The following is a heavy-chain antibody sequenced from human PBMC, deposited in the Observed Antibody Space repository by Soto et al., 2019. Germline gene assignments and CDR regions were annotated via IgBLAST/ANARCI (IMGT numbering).Heavy chain of an antibody. CDR2: ISGSGGST. J-gene: IGHJ4*02. V-gene: IGHV3-23*01. CDR1: GFTFSSYA. Sequence: EVQLLESGGGLVQPGGSLRLSCAASGFTFSSYAMSWVRQAPGKGLEWVSAISGSGGSTYYADSVMGRFTISRDNSKNTLYLQMNSLRAEDTAVYYCAKGDCSGGSCYSDYWGQGTLVTVSS. D-gene: IGHD2-15*01. CDR3: AKGDCSGGSCYSDY.